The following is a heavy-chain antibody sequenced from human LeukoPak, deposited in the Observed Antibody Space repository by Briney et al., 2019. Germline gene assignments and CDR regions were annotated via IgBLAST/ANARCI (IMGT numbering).Heavy chain of an antibody. D-gene: IGHD7-27*01. J-gene: IGHJ6*02. CDR1: GDSVSSNSAA. V-gene: IGHV6-1*01. CDR3: ARGHMGTGGYYYYYGMDV. CDR2: TYYRSKWYN. Sequence: SQTLSLTCAISGDSVSSNSAAWNWIRQSPSRGLEWLGRTYYRSKWYNDYAVSVKSRITINPDTSKNQFSLQLNSVTPEDTAVYYCARGHMGTGGYYYYYGMDVWGQGTTVTVSS.